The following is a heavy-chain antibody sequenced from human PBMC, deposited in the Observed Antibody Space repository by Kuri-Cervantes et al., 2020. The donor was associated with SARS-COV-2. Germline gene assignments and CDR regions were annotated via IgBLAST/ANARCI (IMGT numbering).Heavy chain of an antibody. CDR1: GGTFSSYA. J-gene: IGHJ4*02. V-gene: IGHV1-69*06. D-gene: IGHD1-26*01. CDR3: ASAVAVGATAFDY. CDR2: IIPIFGTA. Sequence: SVKVSCKASGGTFSSYAIGWVRQAPGQGLEWMGGIIPIFGTANYAQKFQGRVTITADKSTSTAYMELSSLRSEDTAVYYCASAVAVGATAFDYWGQGTLVTVSS.